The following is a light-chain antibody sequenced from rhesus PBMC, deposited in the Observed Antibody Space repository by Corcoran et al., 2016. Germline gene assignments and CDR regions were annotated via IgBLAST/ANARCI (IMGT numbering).Light chain of an antibody. V-gene: IGKV3-10*01. J-gene: IGKJ2*01. CDR2: GAA. Sequence: QVILTQSPATLSLSPGERATLSCRASQSASSYLAWYQQKPGQAPRLLIYGAASRATGIPDRFSGSGSGTDFTLPLSSLEPEDVGVYHCYQPISGYSFGQGTKVEIK. CDR3: YQPISGYS. CDR1: QSASSY.